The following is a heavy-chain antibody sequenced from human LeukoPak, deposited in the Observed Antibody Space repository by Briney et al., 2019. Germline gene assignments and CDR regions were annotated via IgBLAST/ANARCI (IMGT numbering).Heavy chain of an antibody. J-gene: IGHJ3*02. Sequence: GGSLRLSCTASGFTFGDYAMSWVRQAPGKGLEWVGFIRSKAYGGTTEYAASVQGRFTISRDDSKSIAYLQMNSLKTEDTAVYYCTRGYGGALDIRGQGTMVTVSS. CDR2: IRSKAYGGTT. D-gene: IGHD3-16*01. V-gene: IGHV3-49*04. CDR1: GFTFGDYA. CDR3: TRGYGGALDI.